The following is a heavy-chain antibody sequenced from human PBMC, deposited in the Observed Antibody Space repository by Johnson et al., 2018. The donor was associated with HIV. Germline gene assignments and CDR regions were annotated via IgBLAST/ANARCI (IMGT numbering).Heavy chain of an antibody. D-gene: IGHD5-12*01. J-gene: IGHJ3*02. CDR3: AKDFSGYSGYGDAFDI. V-gene: IGHV3-20*04. CDR2: INWNGGST. CDR1: GFTVSSNY. Sequence: VQLVESGGGVMQPGKSLRLSCAASGFTVSSNYMSWVRQGPGKGLEWVSGINWNGGSTGYTDSVKGRFTISRDNAKNTLYLQMNSLRAEDTAVYYCAKDFSGYSGYGDAFDIWGQGTMVTVSS.